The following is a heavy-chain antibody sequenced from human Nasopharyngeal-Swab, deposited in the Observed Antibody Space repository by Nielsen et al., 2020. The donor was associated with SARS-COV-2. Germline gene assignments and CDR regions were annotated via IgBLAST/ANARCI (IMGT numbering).Heavy chain of an antibody. Sequence: GGSLRLSCATSGFTFSNYWMHWVRQAPGKGLERVARIDMRGRTTTHADSVKGRFTISRDNAKNTLSLQMNSLTPADTAVYFCVRGPVEGATGYFQFWGQGTLVTVSS. CDR2: IDMRGRTT. D-gene: IGHD1-26*01. CDR3: VRGPVEGATGYFQF. V-gene: IGHV3-74*03. CDR1: GFTFSNYW. J-gene: IGHJ1*01.